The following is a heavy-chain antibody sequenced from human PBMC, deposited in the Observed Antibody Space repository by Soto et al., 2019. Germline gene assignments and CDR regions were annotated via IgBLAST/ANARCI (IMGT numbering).Heavy chain of an antibody. CDR2: VFYSGAT. CDR3: ARAGFSYGHLLF. CDR1: GGPIKTADYY. V-gene: IGHV4-30-4*01. D-gene: IGHD3-10*01. Sequence: SETLSLTCNVPGGPIKTADYYWSWIRQPPGKGLEWIGYVFYSGATNYSPSLKSRAAISMDTSKNQFSLSLTSVTAADTAVYYCARAGFSYGHLLFWGQGIRVTVSS. J-gene: IGHJ4*02.